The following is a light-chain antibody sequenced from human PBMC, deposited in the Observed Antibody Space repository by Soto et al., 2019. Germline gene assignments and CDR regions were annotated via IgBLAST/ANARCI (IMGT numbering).Light chain of an antibody. CDR1: QSVSIK. J-gene: IGKJ5*01. CDR3: QQYNKWPPIT. Sequence: EVVLTQSPGTLALSRGERATLSCRASQSVSIKLAWYQQKPGQAPRLLIYDTSTRATGIPARFSGSGSGTEFTLTISSLQSEDFAVYYCQQYNKWPPITFGQGTRLEIK. CDR2: DTS. V-gene: IGKV3-15*01.